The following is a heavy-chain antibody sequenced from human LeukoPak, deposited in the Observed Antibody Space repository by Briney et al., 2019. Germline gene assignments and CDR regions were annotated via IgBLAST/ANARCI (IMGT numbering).Heavy chain of an antibody. D-gene: IGHD6-13*01. Sequence: PGGSLRLSCAASGFTFSSYWMHWVRQAPGKGLVWVSRINTDGSSTSYADSVKGRFTISRDNAKNTLYLQMNSLRAEDTAVYYCARVSSSSWWALDSWGQGTLVSVSS. CDR3: ARVSSSSWWALDS. V-gene: IGHV3-74*01. CDR2: INTDGSST. CDR1: GFTFSSYW. J-gene: IGHJ4*02.